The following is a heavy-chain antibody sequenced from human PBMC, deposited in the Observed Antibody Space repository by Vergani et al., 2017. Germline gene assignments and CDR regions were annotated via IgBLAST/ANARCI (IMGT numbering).Heavy chain of an antibody. Sequence: VQLVQSGAEVKKPGATVKISCKVSGYTFTDYYMHWVQQAPGKGLEWMGWISAYNGKTDYAQKVQGRVTMTTDTSTSTAYMELRSLGSDDTAVYYCVRDKGDFNAFDIWGQGTMVTVSS. D-gene: IGHD3-16*01. CDR3: VRDKGDFNAFDI. V-gene: IGHV1-18*04. CDR2: ISAYNGKT. CDR1: GYTFTDYY. J-gene: IGHJ3*02.